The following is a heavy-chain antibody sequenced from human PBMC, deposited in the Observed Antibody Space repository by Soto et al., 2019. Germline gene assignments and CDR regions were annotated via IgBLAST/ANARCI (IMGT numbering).Heavy chain of an antibody. CDR3: ARDKITGLFDY. V-gene: IGHV4-59*12. D-gene: IGHD2-8*02. CDR1: GGSISSYY. J-gene: IGHJ4*02. CDR2: IYYSGST. Sequence: ETLPLTCTGSGGSISSYYWSWVRQPPGKGLEWIGYIYYSGSTNYNPSLKSRVTISVDTSKNQFSLKLTSVTAADTAVYYCARDKITGLFDYWGQGTLLTVSS.